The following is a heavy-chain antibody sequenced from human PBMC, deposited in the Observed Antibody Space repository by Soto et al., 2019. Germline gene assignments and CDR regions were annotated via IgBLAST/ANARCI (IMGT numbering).Heavy chain of an antibody. CDR1: GGSISSSNW. J-gene: IGHJ6*02. D-gene: IGHD2-15*01. CDR3: ARLVIGYCSGGSCYSEIDYYYGMDV. V-gene: IGHV4-4*02. CDR2: IYHSGST. Sequence: SETLSLTCAVSGGSISSSNWWSWVRQPPGKGLEWIGEIYHSGSTNYNPSLKSRVTISVDKSKNQFSLKLSSVTAADTAVYYCARLVIGYCSGGSCYSEIDYYYGMDVWGQGTTVTVSS.